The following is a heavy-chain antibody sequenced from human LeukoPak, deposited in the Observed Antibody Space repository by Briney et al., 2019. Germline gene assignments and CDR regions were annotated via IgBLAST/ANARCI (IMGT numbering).Heavy chain of an antibody. CDR1: GGTFSSYA. J-gene: IGHJ4*02. V-gene: IGHV1-69*04. CDR3: ATTTPGYSYGYGEYYFDY. D-gene: IGHD5-18*01. CDR2: IIPILGIA. Sequence: ASVKVSCKASGGTFSSYAISWVRQAPGQGLEWMERIIPILGIANYAQKFQGRVTITADKSTSTAYMELSSLRSEDTAVYYCATTTPGYSYGYGEYYFDYWGQGTLVTVSS.